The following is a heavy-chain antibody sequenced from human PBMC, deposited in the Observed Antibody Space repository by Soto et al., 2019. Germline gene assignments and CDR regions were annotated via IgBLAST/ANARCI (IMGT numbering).Heavy chain of an antibody. CDR1: GFTFSSYG. CDR2: IWYDGSNK. Sequence: QVQLVESGGGVVQPGRSLRLSCAASGFTFSSYGMHWVRQAPGKGLEWVAVIWYDGSNKYYADSVKGRFTISRDNSKNTLYLQMNSLRAEDTAVYYCARDMVTYYDFWSGYRLLDYWGQGTLVTVSS. CDR3: ARDMVTYYDFWSGYRLLDY. J-gene: IGHJ4*02. D-gene: IGHD3-3*01. V-gene: IGHV3-33*01.